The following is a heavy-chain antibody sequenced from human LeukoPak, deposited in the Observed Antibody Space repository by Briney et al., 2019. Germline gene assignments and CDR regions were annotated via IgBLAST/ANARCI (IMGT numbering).Heavy chain of an antibody. D-gene: IGHD4-17*01. CDR1: GFTFGHYA. J-gene: IGHJ6*02. V-gene: IGHV3-30-3*01. CDR3: ARELVSVTRHDGLDV. CDR2: TSYDGATE. Sequence: PGGSLRLSCAASGFTFGHYAMHWVRQAPGKGLEWLALTSYDGATEFYADSVRGRFTISRDNSKKTVFLDVNSLRGEDTAVYFCARELVSVTRHDGLDVWGQGTRSSSP.